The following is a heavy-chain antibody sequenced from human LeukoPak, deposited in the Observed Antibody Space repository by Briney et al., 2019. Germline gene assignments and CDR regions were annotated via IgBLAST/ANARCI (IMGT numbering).Heavy chain of an antibody. CDR1: GDSMTSSNHY. CDR2: IYYGGST. Sequence: TSETLPLTCTVSGDSMTSSNHYWVWIRQPPGKGLEWIGSIYYGGSTYYNPSLKSRVTISQDTSKNQFSLKVNTVTAADTAVYHCARRSHCTGDSCYPVWGQGTTVTVSS. D-gene: IGHD2-15*01. V-gene: IGHV4-39*01. J-gene: IGHJ6*02. CDR3: ARRSHCTGDSCYPV.